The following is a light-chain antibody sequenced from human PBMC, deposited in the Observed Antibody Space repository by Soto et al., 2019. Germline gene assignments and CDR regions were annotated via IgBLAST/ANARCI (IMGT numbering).Light chain of an antibody. CDR1: RSNIGTNT. J-gene: IGLJ3*02. Sequence: QSGLTQPPSASGTPGQRVTISCSGSRSNIGTNTVNWYQQLPGAAPKLLIYSNNQRPSGVPDRFSGSKSGTSASLAISGLQSEDEADYYCAAWDDSLNGVFGGGTKLTVL. V-gene: IGLV1-44*01. CDR2: SNN. CDR3: AAWDDSLNGV.